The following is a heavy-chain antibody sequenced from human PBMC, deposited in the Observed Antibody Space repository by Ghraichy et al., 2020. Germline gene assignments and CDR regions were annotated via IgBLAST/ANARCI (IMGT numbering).Heavy chain of an antibody. V-gene: IGHV3-23*01. Sequence: GGSLRLSCAASGFMFSTYAMSWVRQAPGKGLEWVSGISGSGVTTYYAESVKGRFTISRDNSKNTLYLQMNSLRGEDTAVYYCAKGVYGMDVWGQGTTVTVSS. CDR2: ISGSGVTT. J-gene: IGHJ6*02. CDR1: GFMFSTYA. CDR3: AKGVYGMDV.